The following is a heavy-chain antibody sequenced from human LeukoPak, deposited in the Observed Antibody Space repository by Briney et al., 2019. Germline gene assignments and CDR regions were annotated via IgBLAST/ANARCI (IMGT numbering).Heavy chain of an antibody. CDR1: GGTFSSYA. Sequence: SVKVFCKASGGTFSSYAISWVRQAPGQGLEWMGRIIPILGIANYAQKFQGRVTITADKSTSTAYMELSRLRSEDTAVYYCARDAMIVVVTLFDYWGQGTLVTVSS. D-gene: IGHD3-22*01. CDR2: IIPILGIA. CDR3: ARDAMIVVVTLFDY. V-gene: IGHV1-69*04. J-gene: IGHJ4*02.